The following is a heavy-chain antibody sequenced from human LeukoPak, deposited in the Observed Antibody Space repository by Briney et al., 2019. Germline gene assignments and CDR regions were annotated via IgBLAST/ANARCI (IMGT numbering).Heavy chain of an antibody. V-gene: IGHV1-69*05. CDR2: IIPIFGTA. Sequence: SVKVSCKASGGTFSSYAISWVRQAPGQGLEWMGGIIPIFGTANYAQKFQGRVTITTDESTSTAYMELSSLRSEDTAVYYCARGGYCSSTSCPPYYWGQGTLVTVSS. D-gene: IGHD2-2*01. J-gene: IGHJ4*02. CDR1: GGTFSSYA. CDR3: ARGGYCSSTSCPPYY.